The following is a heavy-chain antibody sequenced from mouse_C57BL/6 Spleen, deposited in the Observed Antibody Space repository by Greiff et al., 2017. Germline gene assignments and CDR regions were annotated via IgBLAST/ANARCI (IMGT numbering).Heavy chain of an antibody. D-gene: IGHD1-1*01. CDR2: INPNNGGT. CDR1: GYTFTDYN. J-gene: IGHJ3*01. CDR3: ARDYGSSYGGLFAY. V-gene: IGHV1-22*01. Sequence: VQLKQSGPELVKPGASVTMSCKASGYTFTDYNMHWVKQSHGKSLEWIGYINPNNGGTSYNQKFKGKATLTENKHSSTAYMELCSLTSEDSSVYYCARDYGSSYGGLFAYWRKGNLVTVSA.